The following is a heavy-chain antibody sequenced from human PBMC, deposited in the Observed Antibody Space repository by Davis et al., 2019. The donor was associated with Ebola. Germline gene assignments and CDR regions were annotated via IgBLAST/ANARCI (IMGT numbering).Heavy chain of an antibody. V-gene: IGHV3-23*01. D-gene: IGHD2-2*01. CDR3: VKDRHCSSTSCYVGWFDP. Sequence: GESLKISCAASGFTFSTYSVTWVRQAPGKGLEWVSAISGSGGSTYYADSVKGRFTISKDNSKNTLYLQMSSLRAEDTAVYYCVKDRHCSSTSCYVGWFDPWGQGTLVTVSS. CDR1: GFTFSTYS. J-gene: IGHJ5*02. CDR2: ISGSGGST.